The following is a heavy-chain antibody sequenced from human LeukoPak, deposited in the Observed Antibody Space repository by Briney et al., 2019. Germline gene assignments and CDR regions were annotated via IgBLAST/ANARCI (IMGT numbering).Heavy chain of an antibody. CDR1: GYTFTTYG. CDR3: ARDNLQRDTAMVPFDY. Sequence: GASVKVSCKASGYTFTTYGISWVRQAPGQGLEWMGWISAYNGDTNYAQRLQGRVTMTTDTSTSTAYMELSSLRSEDTAVYYCARDNLQRDTAMVPFDYWGQGTLVTVSS. V-gene: IGHV1-18*01. D-gene: IGHD5-18*01. CDR2: ISAYNGDT. J-gene: IGHJ4*02.